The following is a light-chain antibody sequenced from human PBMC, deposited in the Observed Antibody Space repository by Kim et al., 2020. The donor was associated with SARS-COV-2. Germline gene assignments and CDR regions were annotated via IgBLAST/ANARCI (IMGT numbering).Light chain of an antibody. CDR3: QQYSNWWT. Sequence: SVCPGERATRSGGASESVSSNLGGYQQKPGQAPRLIIYGASTRATGISARFSGSGSGTEFTLTISSLQSEDSAVYYCQQYSNWWTFGPGTKVDIK. CDR2: GAS. V-gene: IGKV3-15*01. J-gene: IGKJ1*01. CDR1: ESVSSN.